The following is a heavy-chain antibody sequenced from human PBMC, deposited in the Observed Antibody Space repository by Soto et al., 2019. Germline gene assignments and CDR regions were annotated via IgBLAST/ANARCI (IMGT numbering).Heavy chain of an antibody. J-gene: IGHJ6*02. CDR3: AKKPPSSIQGWAFGMDV. Sequence: EVQLVETGGGLIQPGGSLRLSCLASGFSVTTNYIIWVRQPPGKGLEWVSTTFTGGSTHYADSAKGRFSISRDNSKNTVYLQMNNLRVEDTALYYCAKKPPSSIQGWAFGMDVWGQGTTVSVSS. D-gene: IGHD1-26*01. CDR2: TFTGGST. CDR1: GFSVTTNY. V-gene: IGHV3-53*02.